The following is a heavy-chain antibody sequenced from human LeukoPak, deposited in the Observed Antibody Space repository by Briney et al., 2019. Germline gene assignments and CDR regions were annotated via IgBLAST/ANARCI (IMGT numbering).Heavy chain of an antibody. J-gene: IGHJ4*02. Sequence: PGGSLRLSCAASGFSFSNYAMSWVRQAPGKGLEWVSAISGSGGSTYYADSVKGRFTISRDNSKNTLYLQMNSLRAEDTAVYYCAKVLQRRYSSGWYSHGTGYWGQGTLVTVSS. D-gene: IGHD6-19*01. CDR1: GFSFSNYA. CDR2: ISGSGGST. CDR3: AKVLQRRYSSGWYSHGTGY. V-gene: IGHV3-23*01.